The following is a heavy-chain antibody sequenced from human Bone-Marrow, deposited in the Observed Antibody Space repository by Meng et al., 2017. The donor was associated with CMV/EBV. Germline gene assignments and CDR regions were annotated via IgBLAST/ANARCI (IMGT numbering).Heavy chain of an antibody. CDR3: ARVVKQQLVRKYGMDV. V-gene: IGHV3-20*04. J-gene: IGHJ6*02. CDR2: IHWNGGST. Sequence: GGSLSLSCAASGFTFDDYGMSWVRQAAGKGLEWVSGIHWNGGSTGYADSVKGRVNISRDNAKNSLYLQMNSLRAEDTALYYCARVVKQQLVRKYGMDVWGQGTTVTVSS. D-gene: IGHD6-13*01. CDR1: GFTFDDYG.